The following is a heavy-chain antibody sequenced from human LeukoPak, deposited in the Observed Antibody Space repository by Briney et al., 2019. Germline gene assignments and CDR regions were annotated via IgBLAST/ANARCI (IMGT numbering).Heavy chain of an antibody. CDR3: AKDRQITIFGQPPYNWFDP. J-gene: IGHJ5*02. D-gene: IGHD3-3*01. V-gene: IGHV3-30*02. Sequence: PGGSLRLSCAASGFTFSSYGMHWVRQAPGKGLVWVAFIRYDGSNKYYADSVKGRFTISRDNSKNTLYLQMNSLRAEDTAVYYCAKDRQITIFGQPPYNWFDPWGQGTLVTVSS. CDR2: IRYDGSNK. CDR1: GFTFSSYG.